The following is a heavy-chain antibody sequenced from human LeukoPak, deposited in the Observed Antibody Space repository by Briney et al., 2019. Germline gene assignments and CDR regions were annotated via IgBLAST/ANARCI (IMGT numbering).Heavy chain of an antibody. D-gene: IGHD6-13*01. CDR1: GGSFSGYY. J-gene: IGHJ4*02. CDR2: IYHSGST. V-gene: IGHV4-34*01. Sequence: PSETLSLTCAVYGGSFSGYYWSWIRQPPGKGLEWIGEIYHSGSTNYNPSLKSRVTISVDKSKNQFSLNLRSVTPEDTAVYYCARNLIPEQLVLNFWGQGTLVTVSS. CDR3: ARNLIPEQLVLNF.